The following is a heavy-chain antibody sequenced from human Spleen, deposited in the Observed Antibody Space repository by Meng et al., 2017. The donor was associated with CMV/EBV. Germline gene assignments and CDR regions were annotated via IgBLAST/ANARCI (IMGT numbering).Heavy chain of an antibody. Sequence: SGKVCGGIFRNLTIGWVRQAPGQGLEWMGGIIPMFRKTNYAQKLQGRVTITTDESTNTAYMELSNLRSEDTAIYYCARSGGTSSPPVWGQGTLVTVSS. CDR3: ARSGGTSSPPV. V-gene: IGHV1-69*05. J-gene: IGHJ4*02. CDR1: GGIFRNLT. D-gene: IGHD6-6*01. CDR2: IIPMFRKT.